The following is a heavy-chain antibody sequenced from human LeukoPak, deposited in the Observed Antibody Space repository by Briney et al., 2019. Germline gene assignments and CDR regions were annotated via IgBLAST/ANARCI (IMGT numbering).Heavy chain of an antibody. Sequence: ASVKVSCKASGYTFTGYYMHWVRQAPGQGLEWVGWINPNSGGTNYAQKFQGRVTMTRDTSISTAYMELSRLLSGDTAVYYCARGKTMVYCGGDCYRFDNWGQGTLVTVSS. CDR2: INPNSGGT. D-gene: IGHD2-21*02. CDR3: ARGKTMVYCGGDCYRFDN. J-gene: IGHJ4*02. V-gene: IGHV1-2*02. CDR1: GYTFTGYY.